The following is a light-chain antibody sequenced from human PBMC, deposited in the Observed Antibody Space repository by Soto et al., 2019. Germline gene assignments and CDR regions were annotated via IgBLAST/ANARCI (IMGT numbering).Light chain of an antibody. V-gene: IGLV2-8*01. CDR3: SSYAGSTVV. CDR1: SSDVGGYNY. Sequence: QSALTQPPSASGSPGQSVTISCTGTSSDVGGYNYVSWYQQHPGKAPKLMIYEVTKRPSGVPGRFSGSKSGDTASLTVSGLQAEDEADYYCSSYAGSTVVFGGGTKRTVL. CDR2: EVT. J-gene: IGLJ2*01.